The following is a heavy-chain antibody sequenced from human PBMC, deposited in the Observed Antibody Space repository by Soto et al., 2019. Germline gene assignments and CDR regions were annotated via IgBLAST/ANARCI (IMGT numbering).Heavy chain of an antibody. V-gene: IGHV4-59*01. CDR2: IYHSGST. CDR1: GGSISSYY. D-gene: IGHD3-3*01. CDR3: ARASEWLSQFDP. J-gene: IGHJ5*02. Sequence: SETLSLTCTVSGGSISSYYWSWIRQPPGKGLEWIGYIYHSGSTNYNPSLKSRVTISVDTSKNQFSLKLSSVTAADTAVYYCARASEWLSQFDPWGQGTPVTVSS.